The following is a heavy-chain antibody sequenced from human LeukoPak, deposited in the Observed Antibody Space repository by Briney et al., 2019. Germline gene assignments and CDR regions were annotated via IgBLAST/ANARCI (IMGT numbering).Heavy chain of an antibody. CDR3: AHRRGIAVAGIYWFDP. CDR1: GFSLSTSGVG. Sequence: SGPTLVKPTQTLTLTCTFSGFSLSTSGVGVGWIRQPPGKALEWLALIYWNDDKRYSPSLKSRLTITKDTSKNQVVLTMTSMDPVDTATYYCAHRRGIAVAGIYWFDPWGQGTLVTVSS. CDR2: IYWNDDK. D-gene: IGHD6-19*01. J-gene: IGHJ5*02. V-gene: IGHV2-5*01.